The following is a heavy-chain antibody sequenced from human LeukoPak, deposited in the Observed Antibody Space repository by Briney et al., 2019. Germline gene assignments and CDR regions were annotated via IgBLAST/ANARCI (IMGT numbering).Heavy chain of an antibody. CDR1: GFTFSSYS. D-gene: IGHD3-16*02. J-gene: IGHJ3*02. CDR3: ARGVSYVWGSYRTDAFDI. V-gene: IGHV3-48*04. CDR2: ISSSSSTI. Sequence: PGGSLRLSCAASGFTFSSYSMNWVRQAPGKGLEWVSYISSSSSTIYYADSVKGRFTISRDNAKNSLYLQMNSLRAEDTAVYYCARGVSYVWGSYRTDAFDIWGQGTMVTVSS.